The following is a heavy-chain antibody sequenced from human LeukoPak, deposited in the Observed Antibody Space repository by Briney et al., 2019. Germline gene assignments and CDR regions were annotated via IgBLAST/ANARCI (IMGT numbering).Heavy chain of an antibody. CDR2: IIPIFGTA. Sequence: ASVKVSCKASGGTFSSYAISWVRQAPGQGLEWMGWIIPIFGTANYAQKFQGRVTITADKSTSTAYMELSSLRSEDTAVYYCARDLPHYDIFGLVNWGQGTLVTVSS. V-gene: IGHV1-69*06. CDR3: ARDLPHYDIFGLVN. J-gene: IGHJ4*02. CDR1: GGTFSSYA. D-gene: IGHD3-9*01.